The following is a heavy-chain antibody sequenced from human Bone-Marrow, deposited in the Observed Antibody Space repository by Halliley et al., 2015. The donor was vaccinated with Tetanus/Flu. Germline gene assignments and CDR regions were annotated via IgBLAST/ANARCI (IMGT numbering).Heavy chain of an antibody. J-gene: IGHJ4*02. CDR3: ARLTVADFKTFDY. V-gene: IGHV5-51*03. D-gene: IGHD6-19*01. CDR1: GYTFTNYW. Sequence: EVQLVQSGAEVTKPGESLKISCKGSGYTFTNYWIGWVRQMPGKGLEWMGIIYPGDSDTRYSPSFQGQVTISVDKSITTAYLQGSRLEASDTAMYYCARLTVADFKTFDYWGQGTLVTFSS. CDR2: IYPGDSDT.